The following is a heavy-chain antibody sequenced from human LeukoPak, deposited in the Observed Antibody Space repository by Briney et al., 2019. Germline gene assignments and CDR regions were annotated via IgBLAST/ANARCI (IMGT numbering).Heavy chain of an antibody. J-gene: IGHJ2*01. Sequence: GGSLRLSCEASGFTSGTYGMTWVRQAPGKGLEWVSGITGSSTWSYYADSVRGRFTISRDNSKNTLHLQMNNLTADDTAIYYCARELVSLGTGYFDLWGRGTLVTVSS. CDR2: ITGSSTWS. CDR1: GFTSGTYG. V-gene: IGHV3-23*01. D-gene: IGHD7-27*01. CDR3: ARELVSLGTGYFDL.